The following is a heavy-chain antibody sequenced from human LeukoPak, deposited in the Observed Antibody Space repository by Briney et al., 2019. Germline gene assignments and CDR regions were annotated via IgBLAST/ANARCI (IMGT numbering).Heavy chain of an antibody. D-gene: IGHD3-10*01. J-gene: IGHJ4*02. Sequence: GGSLRLSCAASGFTFSSYAMSWVRQAPGKGLEWVSAISDSGGSTYYADSVKGRFTISRDNSKNTLYLQMNSLRAEDTAVYYCAKEPLLWFGELQPYYFDYWGQGTLVTVSS. CDR3: AKEPLLWFGELQPYYFDY. CDR1: GFTFSSYA. V-gene: IGHV3-23*01. CDR2: ISDSGGST.